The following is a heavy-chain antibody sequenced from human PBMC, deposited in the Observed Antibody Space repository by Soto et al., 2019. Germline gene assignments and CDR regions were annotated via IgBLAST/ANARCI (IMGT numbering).Heavy chain of an antibody. J-gene: IGHJ4*02. V-gene: IGHV3-48*01. CDR3: AREGRDFDYLDY. CDR1: GFTFSSYS. Sequence: EVQLVESGGGLVQPGGSLRLSCAASGFTFSSYSMNWVRQAPGKGLEWVSYISSSSSTIYYADSVKGRLTLSRDNAKNTLYKQMDSMRAEDTAVYYCAREGRDFDYLDYWGQGTLVTVSS. CDR2: ISSSSSTI. D-gene: IGHD3-3*01.